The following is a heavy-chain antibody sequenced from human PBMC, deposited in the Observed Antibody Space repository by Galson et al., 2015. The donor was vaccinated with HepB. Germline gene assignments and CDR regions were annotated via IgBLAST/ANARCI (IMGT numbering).Heavy chain of an antibody. D-gene: IGHD3-3*01. CDR2: IKSKTDGGTT. V-gene: IGHV3-15*07. J-gene: IGHJ4*02. CDR3: TTDQRSYDFWSGYYFDPWT. CDR1: GFTFSSYS. Sequence: SLRLSCAASGFTFSSYSMNWVRQAPGKGLEWVGRIKSKTDGGTTDYAAPVKGRFTISRDDSKNTLYLQMNSLKTEDTAVYYCTTDQRSYDFWSGYYFDPWTWGQGTLVTVSS.